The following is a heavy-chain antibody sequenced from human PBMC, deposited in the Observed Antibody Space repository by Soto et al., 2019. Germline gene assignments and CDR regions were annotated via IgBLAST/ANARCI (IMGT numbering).Heavy chain of an antibody. D-gene: IGHD6-13*01. CDR2: INAGNGNT. V-gene: IGHV1-3*01. CDR1: GNTFTNYA. Sequence: QAHLVQSGAEVKKPGASVKVSCKASGNTFTNYAMHWVRQAPGQRLEWMGWINAGNGNTKYSQKFQGRVTITRDTSASTAYMELSSLRSEDTAVYYCTRDRSVVAAGTQYYFDFWGQGTLVTVSS. J-gene: IGHJ4*02. CDR3: TRDRSVVAAGTQYYFDF.